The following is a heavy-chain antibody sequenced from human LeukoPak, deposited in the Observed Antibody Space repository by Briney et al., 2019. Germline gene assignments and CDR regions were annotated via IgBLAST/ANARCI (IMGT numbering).Heavy chain of an antibody. D-gene: IGHD5/OR15-5a*01. CDR2: INQGGSEK. CDR3: AGRPSSTIP. J-gene: IGHJ4*02. V-gene: IGHV3-7*01. Sequence: PGGSLRLSCAASGFTFSSFWMSWVRQAPGKGLEWVANINQGGSEKYCVDSVKGRFTISRDNAKNSLYLQMSSLRAEDTAVYYCAGRPSSTIPWGQGTLVTVSS. CDR1: GFTFSSFW.